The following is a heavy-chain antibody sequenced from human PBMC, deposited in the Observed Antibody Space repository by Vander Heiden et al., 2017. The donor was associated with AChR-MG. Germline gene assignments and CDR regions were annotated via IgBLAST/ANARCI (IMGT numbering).Heavy chain of an antibody. V-gene: IGHV4-34*01. D-gene: IGHD2-8*01. J-gene: IGHJ6*02. CDR3: AGERLGYCTNGVCSAGYYYYYGMDV. CDR2: INHSGRT. CDR1: GGSFSGYY. Sequence: QVQLQQWGAGLLKPSATLSLTCAVYGGSFSGYYWSWIRQPPGKGVEWIGEINHSGRTNYNPSLKSRVTISVDTSKNQFSLKLGSVTAADTAVYYCAGERLGYCTNGVCSAGYYYYYGMDVWGQGTTVTVSS.